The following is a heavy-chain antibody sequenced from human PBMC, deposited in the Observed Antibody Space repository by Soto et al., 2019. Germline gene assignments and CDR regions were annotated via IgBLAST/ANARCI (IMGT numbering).Heavy chain of an antibody. V-gene: IGHV3-21*01. CDR3: ARESAHCSGGSCLNDY. J-gene: IGHJ4*02. CDR1: GFTFSSYS. D-gene: IGHD2-15*01. Sequence: GGSLRLSCAASGFTFSSYSMNWVRQAPGKGLEWVSSISSSSSYIYYADSVKGRFTISRDNAKNSLYLQMNSLRAEDTAVYYCARESAHCSGGSCLNDYWGQGTLVTASS. CDR2: ISSSSSYI.